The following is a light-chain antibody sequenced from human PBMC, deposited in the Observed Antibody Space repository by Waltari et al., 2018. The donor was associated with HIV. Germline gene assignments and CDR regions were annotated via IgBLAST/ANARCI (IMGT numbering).Light chain of an antibody. Sequence: EIEMTQSPATLSVSLGERATINCKSSQNILYSSNNKNYLAWYQQKPGQPPKLLIYWASTREFGVPDRFSGSGSGTDFTLTVSSLQAEDVAVYYCQQYYTTPHTFGQGTNLEIK. CDR3: QQYYTTPHT. V-gene: IGKV4-1*01. CDR1: QNILYSSNNKNY. J-gene: IGKJ2*01. CDR2: WAS.